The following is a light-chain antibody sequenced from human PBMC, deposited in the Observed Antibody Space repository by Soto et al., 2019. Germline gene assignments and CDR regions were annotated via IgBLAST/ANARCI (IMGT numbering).Light chain of an antibody. J-gene: IGLJ3*02. CDR2: DVT. CDR1: SSDVGGYNY. V-gene: IGLV2-11*01. CDR3: CSYAGSHTWV. Sequence: QSALTQPRSVSGSPGQSVTISCTRTSSDVGGYNYVSWYQQHPGKAPELMIYDVTKRPSGVPDRFSGSKSGNTASLTISGLQAEDEADYYCCSYAGSHTWVFGGGTKLTVL.